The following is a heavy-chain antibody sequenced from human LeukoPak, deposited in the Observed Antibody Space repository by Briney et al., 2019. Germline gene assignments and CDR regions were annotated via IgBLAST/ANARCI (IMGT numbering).Heavy chain of an antibody. J-gene: IGHJ6*02. CDR2: ISYDGSNK. CDR3: AKDNYGSGSYYPLYYYYYGMDV. V-gene: IGHV3-30*18. D-gene: IGHD3-10*01. CDR1: GFTFSSYG. Sequence: PGGSLRLSCAASGFTFSSYGMHWVRQAPGKGLEWVAVISYDGSNKYYADSVKGRFTISRDNSKNTLYLQMNSLRAEDTAVYYCAKDNYGSGSYYPLYYYYYGMDVWGQGTTVTVSS.